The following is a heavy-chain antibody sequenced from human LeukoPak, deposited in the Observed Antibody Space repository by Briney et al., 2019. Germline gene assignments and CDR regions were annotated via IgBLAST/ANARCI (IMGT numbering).Heavy chain of an antibody. J-gene: IGHJ3*02. V-gene: IGHV1-8*02. CDR3: VRDPHPCGGDCYTNGAFDI. D-gene: IGHD2-21*02. CDR2: INPNSGNT. Sequence: ASVKVSCKASGYTLTSFDINWVRQAPGHGLEWMGYINPNSGNTGYAQKFQGRVTITRETSISTVYMELTSLTSDDSAMYYCVRDPHPCGGDCYTNGAFDIWGQGTMVTVSS. CDR1: GYTLTSFD.